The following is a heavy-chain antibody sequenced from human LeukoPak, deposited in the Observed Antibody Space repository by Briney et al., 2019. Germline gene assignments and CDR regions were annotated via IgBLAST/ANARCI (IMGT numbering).Heavy chain of an antibody. Sequence: ASVKVSCKASGYTFTGYYMHWVRQAPGQGLEWMGWINPNSGGTNYAQKFQGRVTMTRDTSISTAYMELSRLRSDDTAVYYCARDHESSSWYGRFVDYWGQGTLVTVPS. J-gene: IGHJ4*02. D-gene: IGHD6-13*01. V-gene: IGHV1-2*02. CDR3: ARDHESSSWYGRFVDY. CDR2: INPNSGGT. CDR1: GYTFTGYY.